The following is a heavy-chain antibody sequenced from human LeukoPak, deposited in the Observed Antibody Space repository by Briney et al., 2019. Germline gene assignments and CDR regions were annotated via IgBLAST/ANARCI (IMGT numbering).Heavy chain of an antibody. CDR1: GFTFSHYY. J-gene: IGHJ3*02. CDR2: IKQDGSEQ. V-gene: IGHV3-7*01. D-gene: IGHD2-2*01. CDR3: ARESIVVVPTTMDDASDI. Sequence: GGSLRLSCAASGFTFSHYYMSWVRQAPRKGLEWVANIKQDGSEQFYLDSVKGRFTISRDNAKNALYLQMHSLRVEDTAVYYCARESIVVVPTTMDDASDIWGQGTMVTVSS.